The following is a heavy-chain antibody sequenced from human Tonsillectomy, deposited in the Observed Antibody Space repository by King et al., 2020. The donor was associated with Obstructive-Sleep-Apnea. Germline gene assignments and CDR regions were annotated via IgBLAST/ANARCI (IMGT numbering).Heavy chain of an antibody. V-gene: IGHV4-31*03. J-gene: IGHJ3*02. CDR1: GGSISSGGSY. CDR2: IYHSGST. CDR3: ARHWGSDAFDI. Sequence: VQLQESGPGLVKPSQTLSLTCTVSGGSISSGGSYWNWIRQHPGKGLEWIGNIYHSGSTYYNPSPKSRITMSVDASKNQFSLRLISVTAADTAVYYCARHWGSDAFDIWGQGTMLTVSS. D-gene: IGHD7-27*01.